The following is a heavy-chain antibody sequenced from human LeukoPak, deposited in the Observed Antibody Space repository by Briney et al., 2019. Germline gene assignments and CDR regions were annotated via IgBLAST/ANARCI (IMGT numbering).Heavy chain of an antibody. CDR3: ARVQYSGSYYVYAFDI. V-gene: IGHV3-53*01. CDR2: IYSGGST. CDR1: GFTVSSNY. J-gene: IGHJ3*02. D-gene: IGHD1-26*01. Sequence: PGGSLRLSCAASGFTVSSNYMSWVRQAPGKGLEWVSVIYSGGSTYYADSVKGRFTISRDNSKNTLYLQMNSLRAEDTAVYYCARVQYSGSYYVYAFDIWGQGTMVTVSS.